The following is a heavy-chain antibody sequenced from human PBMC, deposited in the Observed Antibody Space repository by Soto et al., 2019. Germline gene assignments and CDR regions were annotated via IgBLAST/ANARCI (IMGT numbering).Heavy chain of an antibody. CDR3: ARKHYDAWSGSSYYCYGMDV. Sequence: SVKVSCKASGGTFSSYAISWVRQAPGQGLQWMGGIIPIFGTANYAQKFQGRVTITADESTSTAYMELSSLRSEDTAVYYCARKHYDAWSGSSYYCYGMDVWGQGTTVTVS. CDR2: IIPIFGTA. J-gene: IGHJ6*02. V-gene: IGHV1-69*13. D-gene: IGHD3-3*01. CDR1: GGTFSSYA.